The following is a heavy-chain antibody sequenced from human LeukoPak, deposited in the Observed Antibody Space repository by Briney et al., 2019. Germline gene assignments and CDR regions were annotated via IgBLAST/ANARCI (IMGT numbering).Heavy chain of an antibody. CDR1: EFTFSNYA. CDR3: XXXXXXXVXXXXXX. J-gene: IGHJ3*02. V-gene: IGHV3-23*01. Sequence: PGGSLRLSCAASEFTFSNYAMSWVRQAPGXGLEWVSGSTGTGYSTYYADSVKGRFTISRDNSKNTLYLQMNSLRAEDTAVYYCXXXXXXXVXXXXXXWGXGTMV. CDR2: STGTGYST.